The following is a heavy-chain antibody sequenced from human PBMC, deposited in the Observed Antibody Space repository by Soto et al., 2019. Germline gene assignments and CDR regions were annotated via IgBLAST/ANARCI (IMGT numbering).Heavy chain of an antibody. Sequence: QVQLVQSGAEVKKPGSSVKVSCKASGGTFSSYAISWVRQAPGQGLEWMGGIIPIFGTANYAQKFQGRVTSTADKSTSTAYMELSSLRSEDTAVYYCARASVVPAAIPPARAFDIWGQGTIVTVSS. CDR3: ARASVVPAAIPPARAFDI. J-gene: IGHJ3*02. CDR1: GGTFSSYA. CDR2: IIPIFGTA. V-gene: IGHV1-69*06. D-gene: IGHD2-2*02.